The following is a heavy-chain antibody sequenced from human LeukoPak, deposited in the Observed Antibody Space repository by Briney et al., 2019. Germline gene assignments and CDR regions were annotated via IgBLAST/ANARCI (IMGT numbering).Heavy chain of an antibody. Sequence: GGSLRLSCAASGFTFSNYALSWVRQAPGKGLEWVSVISGSGGTTYYADSVKGRFTISRDNSKNTLYLQMNSLRAEDTAVYYCAKSGQWELLHDYFDYWGQGTLVTVSS. D-gene: IGHD1-26*01. CDR1: GFTFSNYA. CDR3: AKSGQWELLHDYFDY. J-gene: IGHJ4*02. V-gene: IGHV3-23*01. CDR2: ISGSGGTT.